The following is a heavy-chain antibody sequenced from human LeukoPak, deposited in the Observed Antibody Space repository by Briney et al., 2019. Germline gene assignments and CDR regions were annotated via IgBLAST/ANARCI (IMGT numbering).Heavy chain of an antibody. V-gene: IGHV4-34*01. D-gene: IGHD3-10*01. Sequence: SSETLSLTCAVYGGSCSGYYWSWIRQPPGKGLEWIGEINHSGSTSYNPSLKSRVTISVETSKNQFSLKLSSVTAADTALYYCASYGSGSYSGFDYWGQGTLVTVSS. CDR3: ASYGSGSYSGFDY. J-gene: IGHJ4*02. CDR1: GGSCSGYY. CDR2: INHSGST.